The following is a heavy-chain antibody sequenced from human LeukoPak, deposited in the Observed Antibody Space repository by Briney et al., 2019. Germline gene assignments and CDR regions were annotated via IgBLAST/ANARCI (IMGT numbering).Heavy chain of an antibody. J-gene: IGHJ5*02. D-gene: IGHD1-26*01. V-gene: IGHV1-69*13. CDR1: GGTFSSYA. CDR3: AREVVVGATSGYNWFDP. Sequence: GASVKVSCKASGGTFSSYAISWVRQAPGQGLEWMGGIIPIFGTANYAQKFHGRVTITADESTSTAYMELSSLRSEDTAVYYCAREVVVGATSGYNWFDPWGQGTLVTVSS. CDR2: IIPIFGTA.